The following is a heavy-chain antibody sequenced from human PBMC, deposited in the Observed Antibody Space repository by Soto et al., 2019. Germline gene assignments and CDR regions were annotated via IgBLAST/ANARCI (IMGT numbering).Heavy chain of an antibody. D-gene: IGHD3-22*01. CDR2: ISYSGTT. CDR3: ARGRDYYDSSGSQRRGYYFDY. CDR1: GGSISGYY. Sequence: SETLSLTCTVSGGSISGYYWSWIRQPPGKGLEWIGFISYSGTTSYNPSLKSRITISVDTSKNQFSLKLSSVTAADTAVYYCARGRDYYDSSGSQRRGYYFDYWGQGTLVTVSS. J-gene: IGHJ4*02. V-gene: IGHV4-59*01.